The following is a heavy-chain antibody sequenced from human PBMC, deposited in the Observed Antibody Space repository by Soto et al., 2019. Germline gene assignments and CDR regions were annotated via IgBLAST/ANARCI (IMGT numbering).Heavy chain of an antibody. CDR2: IDWDDDK. D-gene: IGHD3-10*01. Sequence: PTQTLTLTCTFSGFSLGTTGMRVSWILQPTGKSLEWLARIDWDDDKFYRTSLKTRLTISKDTSKNHVVLRMTNMDTAETATYYCARTAGYYLGRQFDXWGQGTLVTVSX. J-gene: IGHJ4*02. V-gene: IGHV2-70*04. CDR1: GFSLGTTGMR. CDR3: ARTAGYYLGRQFDX.